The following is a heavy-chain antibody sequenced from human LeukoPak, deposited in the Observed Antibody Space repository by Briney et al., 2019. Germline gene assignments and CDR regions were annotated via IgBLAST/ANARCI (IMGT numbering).Heavy chain of an antibody. D-gene: IGHD4-17*01. CDR2: FYHSGST. Sequence: SETLSLTCVVSGYSISSGYYWDWIRQPPGKGLEWIGSFYHSGSTYYNPSLKSRVTISVDTSKNQFSLKLYSVTAADTAVYYCARSTVTTRYYFDYWGQGTLLSISS. V-gene: IGHV4-38-2*01. J-gene: IGHJ4*02. CDR1: GYSISSGYY. CDR3: ARSTVTTRYYFDY.